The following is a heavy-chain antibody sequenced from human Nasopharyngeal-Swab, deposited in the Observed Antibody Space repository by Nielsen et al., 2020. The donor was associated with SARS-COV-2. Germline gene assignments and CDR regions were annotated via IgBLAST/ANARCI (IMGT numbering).Heavy chain of an antibody. CDR1: GFTFSSYS. CDR2: ITGNGDTK. D-gene: IGHD6-13*01. V-gene: IGHV3-23*01. J-gene: IGHJ5*02. Sequence: GESLKISCAASGFTFSSYSMSWLRQAPGKGLERVSTITGNGDTKYYADSVKGRFTISRDNSENTVYLQMNSLRAEDTALYHCARPLSRDSTWTTEANWFDPWGQGTLVTVSS. CDR3: ARPLSRDSTWTTEANWFDP.